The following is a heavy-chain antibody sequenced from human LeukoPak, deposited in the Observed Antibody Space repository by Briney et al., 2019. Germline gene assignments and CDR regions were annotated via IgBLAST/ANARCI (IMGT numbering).Heavy chain of an antibody. J-gene: IGHJ4*02. CDR2: IYYSGIT. Sequence: PSETLSLTCTVSGGSISSYYWSWIRQPPGKGLEWIGYIYYSGITNYNPSLKSRVTISVDTSKNQFSLKLSSVTAADTAVYYCAREAYGSGSYPYWGQGTLVTVSS. V-gene: IGHV4-59*01. CDR1: GGSISSYY. D-gene: IGHD3-10*01. CDR3: AREAYGSGSYPY.